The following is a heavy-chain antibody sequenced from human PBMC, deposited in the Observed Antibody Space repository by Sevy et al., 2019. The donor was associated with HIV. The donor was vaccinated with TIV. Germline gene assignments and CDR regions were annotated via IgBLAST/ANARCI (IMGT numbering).Heavy chain of an antibody. J-gene: IGHJ4*02. CDR2: IYPGDSDT. D-gene: IGHD3-3*01. CDR3: ARSITIFGEEYYFDY. Sequence: GESLKISCKGSGYSFTSYWIGWVRQMPGKGLEWMGIIYPGDSDTRYSPSFQGQVTISADKSISTAYLQWSSLKASDTAMYYCARSITIFGEEYYFDYWGQGTLVTVSS. V-gene: IGHV5-51*01. CDR1: GYSFTSYW.